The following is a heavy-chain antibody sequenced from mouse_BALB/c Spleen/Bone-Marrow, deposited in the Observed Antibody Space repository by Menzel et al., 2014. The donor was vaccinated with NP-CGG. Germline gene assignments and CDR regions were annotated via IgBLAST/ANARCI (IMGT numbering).Heavy chain of an antibody. CDR1: GYTFTSYV. Sequence: VQLQQSGPELVKPGASVKMSCKASGYTFTSYVMHWVKQKPGQGLEWIGYINPYNDGTKYNEKFKGMATLTPDRSSSTAYMELSSLTSEDSAVCYCAKGGNYRYDFDYWGQGTTLTVSS. CDR2: INPYNDGT. J-gene: IGHJ2*01. CDR3: AKGGNYRYDFDY. D-gene: IGHD2-14*01. V-gene: IGHV1-14*01.